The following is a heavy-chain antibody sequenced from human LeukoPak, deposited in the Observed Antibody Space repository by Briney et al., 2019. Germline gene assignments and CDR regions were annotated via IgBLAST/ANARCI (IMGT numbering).Heavy chain of an antibody. Sequence: GGSLRLSCAASGFTFSSYSMNWVRQAPGKGLEWVSYISSSSSTIYYADSVKGRFTISRDNAKNSLYLQMNSLRAEDTAVYYCAREGMGNDFWSGYYYYYYYMDVWGKGTTVTVSS. D-gene: IGHD3-3*01. V-gene: IGHV3-48*04. CDR1: GFTFSSYS. CDR2: ISSSSSTI. J-gene: IGHJ6*03. CDR3: AREGMGNDFWSGYYYYYYYMDV.